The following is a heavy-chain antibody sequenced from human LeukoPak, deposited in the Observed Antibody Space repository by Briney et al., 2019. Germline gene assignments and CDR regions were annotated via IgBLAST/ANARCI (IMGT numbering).Heavy chain of an antibody. J-gene: IGHJ4*02. Sequence: GGSLRLSCAVSGFTFSSYAMSWVRQAPGKGLEWVSAIFGSGGSTYHADSVKGRFTISRDNSKNTLYLQMNSLRAEDTAVYYCAKMRVGYCSSTSCFLFDYWGQGTLVTVSS. V-gene: IGHV3-23*01. D-gene: IGHD2-2*01. CDR1: GFTFSSYA. CDR3: AKMRVGYCSSTSCFLFDY. CDR2: IFGSGGST.